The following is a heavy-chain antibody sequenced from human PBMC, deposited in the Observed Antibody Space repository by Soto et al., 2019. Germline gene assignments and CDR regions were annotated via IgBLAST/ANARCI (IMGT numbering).Heavy chain of an antibody. V-gene: IGHV3-48*02. D-gene: IGHD3-3*01. CDR2: ISTTSSSI. Sequence: WGSLRLSCAASGFTFSSYSMNWVRQAPGKGLEWISYISTTSSSIYYADSVKGRFTISRDNAKNSLFLQMNSLRDEDTAVYYCARKGVAFDYWGQGALVTVSS. CDR1: GFTFSSYS. CDR3: ARKGVAFDY. J-gene: IGHJ4*02.